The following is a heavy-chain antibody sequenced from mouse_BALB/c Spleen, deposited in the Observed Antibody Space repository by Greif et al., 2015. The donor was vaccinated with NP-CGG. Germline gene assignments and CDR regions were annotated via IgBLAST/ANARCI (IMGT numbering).Heavy chain of an antibody. Sequence: QVQLQQSGPGLVAPSQSLSITCTVSGFSLTSYGVHWVRQPPGKGLEWLGVIWAGGSTNYNSALMSRLSISKDNSKSXVFLKMNSLQTDDTAMYYCARELDYGNYDAMDYWGQGTSVTVST. D-gene: IGHD2-1*01. CDR1: GFSLTSYG. CDR2: IWAGGST. V-gene: IGHV2-9*02. CDR3: ARELDYGNYDAMDY. J-gene: IGHJ4*01.